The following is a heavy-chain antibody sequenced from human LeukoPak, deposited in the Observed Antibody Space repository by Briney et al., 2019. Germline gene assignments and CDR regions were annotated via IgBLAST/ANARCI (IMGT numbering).Heavy chain of an antibody. J-gene: IGHJ5*02. CDR2: ISYNGSNK. Sequence: GGSLRLSCAASGFTFSSYAMHWVRQAPGKGLEWVAVISYNGSNKYYADSVKGRFTISRDNSKNTLYLQMNSLRAEDTAVYYCARLPWWWLLLRVVTPDPWGQGTLVTVSS. CDR1: GFTFSSYA. D-gene: IGHD2-15*01. CDR3: ARLPWWWLLLRVVTPDP. V-gene: IGHV3-30-3*01.